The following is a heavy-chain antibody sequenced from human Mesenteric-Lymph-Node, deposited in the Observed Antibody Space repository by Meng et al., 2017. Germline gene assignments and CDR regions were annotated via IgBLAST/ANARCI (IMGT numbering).Heavy chain of an antibody. V-gene: IGHV5-51*01. CDR3: STYYYDSSGYYDFDY. CDR1: GYSFTSYW. D-gene: IGHD3-22*01. Sequence: GESLKISCKGSGYSFTSYWIGWVRQMPGKGLEWMGIIYPGDSDTRYSPSFQGQVTNSADKSISTAYLQWSSLKASDTAMYYCSTYYYDSSGYYDFDYWGQGTLVTVSS. CDR2: IYPGDSDT. J-gene: IGHJ4*02.